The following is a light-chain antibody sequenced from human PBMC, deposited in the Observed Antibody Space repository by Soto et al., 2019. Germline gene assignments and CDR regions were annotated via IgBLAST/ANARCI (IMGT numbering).Light chain of an antibody. V-gene: IGLV2-11*02. CDR2: DVS. Sequence: QSALTQPRSVSWSPGQSVTISCTGTSSDVGEYDHVSWYQQHTGKAPKCIIYDVSKRPSGVPDRFSGSKSGNTASLTISGLQAEDEADYYCCSYAGRYILVFGGGTKLTVL. CDR1: SSDVGEYDH. CDR3: CSYAGRYILV. J-gene: IGLJ3*02.